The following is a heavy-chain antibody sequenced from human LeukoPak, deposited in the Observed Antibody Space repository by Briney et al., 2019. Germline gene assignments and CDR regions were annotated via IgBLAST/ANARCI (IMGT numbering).Heavy chain of an antibody. CDR1: GYSISSNYY. CDR2: IHHSGSSYDSGST. CDR3: ARSSGTAMARKFFDY. V-gene: IGHV4-38-2*01. D-gene: IGHD5-18*01. Sequence: SETLSLTCSVSGYSISSNYYWGWIRQPPGKGLEWIGSIHHSGSSYDSGSTYYNPSLRGRVTISVDTSKNQFSLKLSSVTAADTAVYYCARSSGTAMARKFFDYWGQGTLVTVSS. J-gene: IGHJ4*02.